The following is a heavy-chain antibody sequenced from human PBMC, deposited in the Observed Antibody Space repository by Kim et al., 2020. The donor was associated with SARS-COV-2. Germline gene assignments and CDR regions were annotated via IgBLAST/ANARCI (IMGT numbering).Heavy chain of an antibody. D-gene: IGHD6-13*01. CDR2: INWNGGST. V-gene: IGHV3-20*01. CDR3: AREYSSSFVANYYYGMDV. Sequence: GGSLRLSCTASGFTFDDYGMNWVRQTPGKGLEWVSSINWNGGSTNYADSVRGRFTVSRDNAKKSVYLQMNSLRAEDTALYHCAREYSSSFVANYYYGMDVWGQGTTVTVSS. CDR1: GFTFDDYG. J-gene: IGHJ6*02.